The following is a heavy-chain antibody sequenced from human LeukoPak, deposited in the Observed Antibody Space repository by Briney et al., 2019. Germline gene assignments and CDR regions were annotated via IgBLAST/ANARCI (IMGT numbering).Heavy chain of an antibody. J-gene: IGHJ5*02. CDR1: GGSISSGSYY. V-gene: IGHV4-61*02. Sequence: SQTLSLTCTVSGGSISSGSYYWSWIRQPAGKGLEWIGRIYTSGSTNYNPSLKSRVSMSIDTSKNQFSLKLSSVTAADTAVYYCARERGTIIVAAGPTWFDPWGQGTLVTVSS. CDR3: ARERGTIIVAAGPTWFDP. D-gene: IGHD6-13*01. CDR2: IYTSGST.